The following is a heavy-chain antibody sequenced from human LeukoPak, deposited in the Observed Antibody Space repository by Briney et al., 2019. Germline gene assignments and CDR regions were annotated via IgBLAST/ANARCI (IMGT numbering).Heavy chain of an antibody. V-gene: IGHV4-59*08. CDR2: IFSSGST. CDR3: ARVGLLPWYSDI. Sequence: PSETLSLTCTVARFSISNYYWSWIRQPPGKGLEWIGYIFSSGSTNFNPSLKSRVTMSADTANNQFSLKLSSVTAADTAVYYCARVGLLPWYSDIWGRGTRVTVSS. D-gene: IGHD1-26*01. J-gene: IGHJ2*01. CDR1: RFSISNYY.